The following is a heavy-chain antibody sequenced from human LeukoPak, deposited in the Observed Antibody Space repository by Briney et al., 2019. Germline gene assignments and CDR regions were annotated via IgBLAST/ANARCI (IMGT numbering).Heavy chain of an antibody. D-gene: IGHD5-12*01. CDR2: ISWNSGSI. Sequence: PGRSLRLSCAASGFTFDDYAMHWVRQAPGKGLEWVSGISWNSGSIGYADSVKGRFTISRDNAKNSLYLQMNRLRAEDTALYYCAKAGYSGYDSYYYYYMDVWGKGTTVTVSS. CDR3: AKAGYSGYDSYYYYYMDV. V-gene: IGHV3-9*01. CDR1: GFTFDDYA. J-gene: IGHJ6*03.